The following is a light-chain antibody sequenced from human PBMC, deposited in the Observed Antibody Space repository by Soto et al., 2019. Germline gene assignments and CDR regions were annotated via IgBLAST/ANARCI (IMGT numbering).Light chain of an antibody. CDR2: LNSDGSH. V-gene: IGLV4-69*01. CDR1: SGHSSYT. CDR3: QTWGTGIEV. J-gene: IGLJ3*02. Sequence: QLVLTQSPSASASLGASVKLTCTLSSGHSSYTIAWHQQQPEKGPRYLMTLNSDGSHSKGDGIPDRFSGSSAGAERYLSISSLLSEDEADYYCQTWGTGIEVFGGGTKLTVL.